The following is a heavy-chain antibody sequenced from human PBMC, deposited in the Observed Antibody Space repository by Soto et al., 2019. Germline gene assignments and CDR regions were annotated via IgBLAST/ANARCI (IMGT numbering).Heavy chain of an antibody. CDR1: GYTFTSYA. Sequence: ASVKVSCKASGYTFTSYAMHWVRQAPGQRLEWMGWINAGNGNTKYSQKFQGRVTMTRDTSTSTVYMELSSLRSEDTAVYYCASNILTGSQYYFDYWGQGTLVTVSS. J-gene: IGHJ4*02. V-gene: IGHV1-3*01. D-gene: IGHD3-9*01. CDR3: ASNILTGSQYYFDY. CDR2: INAGNGNT.